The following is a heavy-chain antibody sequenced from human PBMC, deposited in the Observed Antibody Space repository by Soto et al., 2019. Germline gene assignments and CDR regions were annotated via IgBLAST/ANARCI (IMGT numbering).Heavy chain of an antibody. CDR1: GYSFTDYK. V-gene: IGHV1-2*04. CDR3: ATLVDYGDFEGIDF. J-gene: IGHJ4*02. CDR2: VDPNGGGS. D-gene: IGHD4-17*01. Sequence: EASVKVSCKTSGYSFTDYKLHWVRQAPGQGLEWMGWVDPNGGGSNSAQKFQGSVTMTWDTSITTAYLDLTRLTTNDTATYFCATLVDYGDFEGIDFWGQGTLVTISS.